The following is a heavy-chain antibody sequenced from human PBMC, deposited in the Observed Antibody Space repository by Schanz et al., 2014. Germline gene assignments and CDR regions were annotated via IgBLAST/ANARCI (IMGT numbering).Heavy chain of an antibody. Sequence: QVQLVQSGAEVKKPGASVKVSCKASGGTFSTYPINWLRQAPGQGLEWMGWMNPDSGNTNYAQKLQGRVTMTTDTSTSTAYMELRSLRSDDTAVYYCARGGYSSGWYDRDIAHFDYWGQGTTVTVSS. D-gene: IGHD6-19*01. J-gene: IGHJ4*03. CDR1: GGTFSTYP. V-gene: IGHV1-18*04. CDR3: ARGGYSSGWYDRDIAHFDY. CDR2: MNPDSGNT.